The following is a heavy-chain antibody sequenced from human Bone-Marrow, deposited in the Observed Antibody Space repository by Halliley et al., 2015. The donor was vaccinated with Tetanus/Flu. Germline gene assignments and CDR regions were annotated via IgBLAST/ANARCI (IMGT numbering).Heavy chain of an antibody. CDR3: ARLRGENFFFDL. D-gene: IGHD3-10*01. J-gene: IGHJ4*02. Sequence: ECIGSIFYRGSPSRNPSLKGRVPMSVDTPKNHFFLGLSSVTAADTAVYYCARLRGENFFFDLWGQGTLVTVSS. CDR2: IFYRGSP. V-gene: IGHV4-39*01.